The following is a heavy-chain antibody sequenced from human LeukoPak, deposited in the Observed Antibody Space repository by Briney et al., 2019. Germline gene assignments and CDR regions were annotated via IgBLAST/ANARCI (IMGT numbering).Heavy chain of an antibody. Sequence: PGGSLRLSCAASGFTFSGYLMSWVRQAPGKGLEWVANIKEEGSEKYYVDSVKGRFIISRDNAKNSLYLQMNMLKAEDTAVYYCARDSSAAPHSYWGQGTLVTVFS. CDR1: GFTFSGYL. CDR2: IKEEGSEK. D-gene: IGHD2-15*01. CDR3: ARDSSAAPHSY. V-gene: IGHV3-7*01. J-gene: IGHJ4*02.